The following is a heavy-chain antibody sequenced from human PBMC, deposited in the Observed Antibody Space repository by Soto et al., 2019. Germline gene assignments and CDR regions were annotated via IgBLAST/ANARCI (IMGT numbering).Heavy chain of an antibody. V-gene: IGHV4-30-2*01. CDR1: GGSISSGGYS. CDR2: IYHSGST. D-gene: IGHD2-15*01. J-gene: IGHJ4*02. Sequence: QLQLQESGSGLVKPSQTLSLTCAVSGGSISSGGYSWSWIRQPPGKGLEWIGYIYHSGSTYYNPALKCPVTTSVDRSKNQFSLKLSSVTAADTAVYYCARGQVVAAQHWGQGTLVTVSS. CDR3: ARGQVVAAQH.